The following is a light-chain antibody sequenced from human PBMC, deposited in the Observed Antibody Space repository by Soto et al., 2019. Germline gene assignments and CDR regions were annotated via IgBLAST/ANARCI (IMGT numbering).Light chain of an antibody. J-gene: IGLJ2*01. V-gene: IGLV4-69*01. CDR3: QTWGTDIV. Sequence: QSVLTQSPSASASLGASVKLTCTLSSGHSSYAIAWHQQQPEKGPRYLMKLNSDGSHSKGDGIPDRFSGSSSGAERYLTISSLQSEDEADYYWQTWGTDIVFGGGTKLTGL. CDR1: SGHSSYA. CDR2: LNSDGSH.